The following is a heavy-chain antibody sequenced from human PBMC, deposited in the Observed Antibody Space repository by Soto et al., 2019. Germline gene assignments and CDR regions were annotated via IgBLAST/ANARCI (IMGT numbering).Heavy chain of an antibody. V-gene: IGHV3-23*01. CDR1: GFTFSSYA. J-gene: IGHJ4*02. CDR3: AKGDPIFGVVIPHLDY. D-gene: IGHD3-3*01. CDR2: ISDRGDST. Sequence: GGSLRLSCAASGFTFSSYAMSWVGQAPGKGLEWVSGISDRGDSTYYADSVKGRFTISRDNSKNTLFLQMNSLRAEDTAVYYCAKGDPIFGVVIPHLDYWGQGTLVTVSS.